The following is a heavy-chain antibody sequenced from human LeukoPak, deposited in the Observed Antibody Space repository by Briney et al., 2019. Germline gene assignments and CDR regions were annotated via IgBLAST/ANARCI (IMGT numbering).Heavy chain of an antibody. CDR3: ARAQDIVVVPAAPRYYYMDV. CDR2: IYYSGST. V-gene: IGHV4-39*07. D-gene: IGHD2-2*01. CDR1: GGSISSSSYY. Sequence: SETLSLTCTVSGGSISSSSYYWGWIRQPPGKGLEWIGSIYYSGSTYYNPSLKSRVTISVDTSENQFSLKLSSVTAADTAVYYCARAQDIVVVPAAPRYYYMDVWGKGTTVTVSS. J-gene: IGHJ6*03.